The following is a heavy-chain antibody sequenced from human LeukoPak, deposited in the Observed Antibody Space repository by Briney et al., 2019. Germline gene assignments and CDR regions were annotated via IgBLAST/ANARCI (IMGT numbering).Heavy chain of an antibody. CDR3: ARETTFGIPQVKGLDY. Sequence: GGSLRLSCAASGFTFSSYSMDWVRQAPGKGLEWVSYISSSSSTIYYADSVKGRFTISRDNAKNSLYLQMNSLRAEDTAVYYCARETTFGIPQVKGLDYWGQGTLVTVSS. V-gene: IGHV3-48*01. CDR1: GFTFSSYS. CDR2: ISSSSSTI. J-gene: IGHJ4*02. D-gene: IGHD2/OR15-2a*01.